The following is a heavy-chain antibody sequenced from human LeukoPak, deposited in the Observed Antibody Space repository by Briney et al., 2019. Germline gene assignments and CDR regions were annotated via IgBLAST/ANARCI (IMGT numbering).Heavy chain of an antibody. CDR3: AKDADSDDDY. CDR2: IQYDGSIE. CDR1: GFDFSNYA. D-gene: IGHD2-15*01. Sequence: GGSLRLSCAATGFDFSNYAMHWVRQAPGKGLEWVTFIQYDGSIENYADSVKGRYTVSRDNSKKTLYLEMNDLRGNDTAVYYCAKDADSDDDYWGQGTLVTVSS. J-gene: IGHJ4*02. V-gene: IGHV3-30*02.